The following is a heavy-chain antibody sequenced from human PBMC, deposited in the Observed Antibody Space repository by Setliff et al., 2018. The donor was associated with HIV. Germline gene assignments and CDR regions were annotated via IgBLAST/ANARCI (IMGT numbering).Heavy chain of an antibody. J-gene: IGHJ5*02. CDR2: VYYSGST. CDR1: GGSISSSGPGYY. V-gene: IGHV4-39*07. Sequence: SETLSLTCTVSGGSISSSGPGYYWGWVRQPPGGGLEWIGSVYYSGSTYYNPSLRSRVTISVDMSKTQFSLSLTSVTAADTAMYYCARRGKTENSYVLNWFDPWGQGILVTVSS. D-gene: IGHD5-18*01. CDR3: ARRGKTENSYVLNWFDP.